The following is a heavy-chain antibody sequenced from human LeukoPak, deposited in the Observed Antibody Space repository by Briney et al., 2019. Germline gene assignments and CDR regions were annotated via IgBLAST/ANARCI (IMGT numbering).Heavy chain of an antibody. Sequence: ASVKVSCKSPGYTFTGYYIRWVRQAPGQGLEWMGWINPNSGGTNYAQKFQGWVTMTRDTSISAVYMELSRLRSDDTAVYYCARRGYNYDYYFDYWGQGTLVTVSS. D-gene: IGHD5-18*01. V-gene: IGHV1-2*04. CDR3: ARRGYNYDYYFDY. CDR2: INPNSGGT. CDR1: GYTFTGYY. J-gene: IGHJ4*02.